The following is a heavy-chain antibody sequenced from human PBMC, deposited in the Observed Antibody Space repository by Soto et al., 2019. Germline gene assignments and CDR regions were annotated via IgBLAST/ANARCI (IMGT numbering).Heavy chain of an antibody. D-gene: IGHD2-21*01. J-gene: IGHJ4*01. CDR1: GFTFNTYD. CDR3: VRHWGG. Sequence: EVQLLESGGGLVQPGGSLRLSCAASGFTFNTYDMSWVRQAPGTGLEWVSSIATTGETTFYADSVRGRFTISRDNSKNTLFLQINHLRAGDTAIYNCVRHWGGWGHGTLVTVSS. V-gene: IGHV3-23*01. CDR2: IATTGETT.